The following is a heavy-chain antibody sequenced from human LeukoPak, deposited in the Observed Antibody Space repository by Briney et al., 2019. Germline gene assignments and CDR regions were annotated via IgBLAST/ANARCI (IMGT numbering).Heavy chain of an antibody. CDR2: IYYSGST. CDR1: GGSISSYY. D-gene: IGHD6-19*01. V-gene: IGHV4-59*01. J-gene: IGHJ4*02. CDR3: VRLVWIAVAGPYFDY. Sequence: SETLSLTCTVSGGSISSYYWSWIRQPPGKGLEWIGYIYYSGSTNYNPSLKSRVTISVDTSKNQFSLKLSSVTAADTAVYYCVRLVWIAVAGPYFDYWGQGTLVTVSS.